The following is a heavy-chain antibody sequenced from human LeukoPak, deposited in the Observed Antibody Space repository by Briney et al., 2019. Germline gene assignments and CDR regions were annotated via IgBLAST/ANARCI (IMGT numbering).Heavy chain of an antibody. CDR2: INTNTGNP. J-gene: IGHJ6*03. CDR3: ARLGYDFWSGYFQHYYYYYMDV. CDR1: GYTFTGYY. V-gene: IGHV7-4-1*02. Sequence: ASVNVSCKASGYTFTGYYMHWVRQAPGQGVEGMGWINTNTGNPTYAQGFTGRCVFSLDTSVSTAYLQISSLKAEDTAVYYCARLGYDFWSGYFQHYYYYYMDVWGKGTTVTVSS. D-gene: IGHD3-3*01.